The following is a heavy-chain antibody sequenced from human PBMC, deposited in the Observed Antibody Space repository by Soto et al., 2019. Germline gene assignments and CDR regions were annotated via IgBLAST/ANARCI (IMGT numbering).Heavy chain of an antibody. Sequence: QVQLQESGPGLVKPSETLSLTCTVSGGSISSYYWSWIRQPPGKGLEWIGYIYYSGSTNYNPSLKSRVTISVDTSKNQFSLKLSSVTAADTAVYYCARSGGYYVLRVDYWGQGTLVTVSS. CDR2: IYYSGST. V-gene: IGHV4-59*01. CDR1: GGSISSYY. CDR3: ARSGGYYVLRVDY. D-gene: IGHD3-22*01. J-gene: IGHJ4*02.